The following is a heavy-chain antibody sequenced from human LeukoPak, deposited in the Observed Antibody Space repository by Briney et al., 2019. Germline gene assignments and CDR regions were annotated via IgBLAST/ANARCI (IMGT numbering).Heavy chain of an antibody. Sequence: SETLSLTCTVSGGSISSYYWSWIRQPPGKGLEWIGYIYYSGSTNYNPSLKGRVTISVDTSKNQFSLKLSSVTAADTAVYYCAREWGYYDSSGYASFPDLWGRGTLVTVSS. CDR2: IYYSGST. J-gene: IGHJ2*01. CDR3: AREWGYYDSSGYASFPDL. V-gene: IGHV4-59*01. D-gene: IGHD3-22*01. CDR1: GGSISSYY.